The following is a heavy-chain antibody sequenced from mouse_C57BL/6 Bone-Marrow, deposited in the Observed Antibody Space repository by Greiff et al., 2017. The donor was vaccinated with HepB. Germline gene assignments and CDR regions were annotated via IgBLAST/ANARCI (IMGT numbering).Heavy chain of an antibody. Sequence: VQLQQPGAELVMPGASVKLSCKASGYTFTSYWMHWVKQRPGQGLEWIGEIDPSDSYTNYNQKFKGKSTLTVDKSSSTAYMQLSSLTSEDSAVYYCARSGYYIWFAYWGQGTLVTVSA. CDR1: GYTFTSYW. V-gene: IGHV1-69*01. D-gene: IGHD2-12*01. CDR3: ARSGYYIWFAY. J-gene: IGHJ3*01. CDR2: IDPSDSYT.